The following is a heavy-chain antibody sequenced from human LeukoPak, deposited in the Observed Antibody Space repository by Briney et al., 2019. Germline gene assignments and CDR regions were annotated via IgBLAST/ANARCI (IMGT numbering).Heavy chain of an antibody. CDR2: IIPIFGTA. CDR3: GVVVDTMVRGVIITQGPIDY. D-gene: IGHD3-10*01. V-gene: IGHV1-69*13. Sequence: GASVKVSCKASGGTFSSYAISWVRQAPGQGLEWMGGIIPIFGTANYAQKFQGRVTITADESTSTAYMELSSLRSEDTAVYYCGVVVDTMVRGVIITQGPIDYWGQGTLVTVSS. CDR1: GGTFSSYA. J-gene: IGHJ4*02.